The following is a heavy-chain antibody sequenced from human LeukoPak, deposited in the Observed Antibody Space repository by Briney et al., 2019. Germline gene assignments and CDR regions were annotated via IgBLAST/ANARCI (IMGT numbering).Heavy chain of an antibody. Sequence: PGGSLRLSSAASGFTFSSYEMNWARQAPGKGLEWVSYISSSGSTIYYADSVKGRFTISRDNAKNSLYLQMNSLRAEDTAVYYCARDGSGYDYYYYYGMDVWGQGTTVTVSS. CDR1: GFTFSSYE. D-gene: IGHD5-12*01. CDR2: ISSSGSTI. J-gene: IGHJ6*02. V-gene: IGHV3-48*03. CDR3: ARDGSGYDYYYYYGMDV.